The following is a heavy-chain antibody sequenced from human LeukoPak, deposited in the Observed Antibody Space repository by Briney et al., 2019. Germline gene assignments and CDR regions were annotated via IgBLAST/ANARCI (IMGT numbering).Heavy chain of an antibody. D-gene: IGHD1-26*01. V-gene: IGHV4-59*01. CDR1: GGSISSYY. CDR3: ARDQVGVGASYFDY. CDR2: IYCSGST. J-gene: IGHJ4*02. Sequence: SETLSLTCTVSGGSISSYYWSWIRQPPGKGLEWIGYIYCSGSTNYNPSLKSRVTISVDTSKNQFSLKLSSVTAADTAVYYCARDQVGVGASYFDYWGQGTLVTVSS.